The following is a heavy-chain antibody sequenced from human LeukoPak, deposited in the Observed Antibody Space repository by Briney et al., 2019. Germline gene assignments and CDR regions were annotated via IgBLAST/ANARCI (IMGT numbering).Heavy chain of an antibody. CDR2: IYYSGST. CDR1: GGSISSYY. J-gene: IGHJ4*02. CDR3: ARAPGMYYYDSSGYYLD. V-gene: IGHV4-59*01. Sequence: KPSKTLSLTCTVSGGSISSYYWSWIRQPPGKGLEWIGYIYYSGSTKYNPSLKSRVAISVDTSKNQFSLKLSSVTAADTAVYYCARAPGMYYYDSSGYYLDWGQGTLVTVSS. D-gene: IGHD3-22*01.